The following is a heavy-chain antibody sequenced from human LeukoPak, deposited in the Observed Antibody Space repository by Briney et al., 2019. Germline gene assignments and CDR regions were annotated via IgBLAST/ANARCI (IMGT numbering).Heavy chain of an antibody. CDR2: INASGDST. CDR3: VGSTSTMVRGVSNNNYGMDV. V-gene: IGHV1-46*01. J-gene: IGHJ6*04. CDR1: GYTFTSYY. Sequence: GASVKVSCKASGYTFTSYYMHWVRQAPGQGLEWMGIINASGDSTSYAKKFTGRVTMTRDTSTSTVYMELSSLRSEDTAVYYCVGSTSTMVRGVSNNNYGMDVWGKGPTVTVSS. D-gene: IGHD3-10*01.